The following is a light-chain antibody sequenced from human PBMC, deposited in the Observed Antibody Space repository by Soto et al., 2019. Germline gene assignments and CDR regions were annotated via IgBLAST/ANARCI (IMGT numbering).Light chain of an antibody. J-gene: IGLJ2*01. CDR3: AAWDDSLSVHVV. Sequence: QSVLTQPPSASGTPGQRVTISCSGSSSNIGSNYVYWYQQLPGTAPKLLIYRNIQRPSGVPDRFSGSKSGTSASLAISGLRSEDEADYYCAAWDDSLSVHVVFGGGTQLTVL. V-gene: IGLV1-47*01. CDR2: RNI. CDR1: SSNIGSNY.